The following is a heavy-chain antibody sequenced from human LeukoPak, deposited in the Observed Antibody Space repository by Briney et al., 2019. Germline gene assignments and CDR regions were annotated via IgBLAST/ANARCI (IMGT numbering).Heavy chain of an antibody. Sequence: QPGGSLRLSCAASGFTFSSYGMHSVRQAPGKGLEWVAVIRYDGSNKYYADSVKGRFTISRDNSKNTLYLQMNSLRAEDTAVYYCAKDPQKWESYFDYWGQGTLVTVSS. CDR3: AKDPQKWESYFDY. J-gene: IGHJ4*02. D-gene: IGHD1-26*01. CDR2: IRYDGSNK. CDR1: GFTFSSYG. V-gene: IGHV3-30*02.